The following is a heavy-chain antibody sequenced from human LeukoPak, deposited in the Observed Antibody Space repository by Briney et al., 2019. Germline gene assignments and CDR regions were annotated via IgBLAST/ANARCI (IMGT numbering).Heavy chain of an antibody. CDR1: GFTFSSYA. V-gene: IGHV3-23*01. CDR3: AKVTQTMKLEIIPSPYYFDY. J-gene: IGHJ4*02. CDR2: ISGSGGST. D-gene: IGHD3-22*01. Sequence: GGSLRLSCAASGFTFSSYAMSWVRQAPGKGLEWVSAISGSGGSTYYADSVKGRFTISRDNSKNTLYLQMNSLRAEDTAVYYCAKVTQTMKLEIIPSPYYFDYWGQGTLVTVSS.